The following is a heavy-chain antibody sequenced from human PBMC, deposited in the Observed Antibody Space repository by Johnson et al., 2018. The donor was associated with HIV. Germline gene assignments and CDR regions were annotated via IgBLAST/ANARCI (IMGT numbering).Heavy chain of an antibody. CDR2: ISYDGSNK. CDR3: ARGGGSYDAGDAFDT. J-gene: IGHJ3*02. Sequence: QVQLVESGGGVVQVGRSLRLSCEASGFTFSRYAMHWVRQAPGKGLEWVAVISYDGSNKYYADSVKGRFTISRDNSKNTLYLQMNSLRAEDTAVYYCARGGGSYDAGDAFDTWGQGTMVTVSS. D-gene: IGHD1-26*01. CDR1: GFTFSRYA. V-gene: IGHV3-30-3*01.